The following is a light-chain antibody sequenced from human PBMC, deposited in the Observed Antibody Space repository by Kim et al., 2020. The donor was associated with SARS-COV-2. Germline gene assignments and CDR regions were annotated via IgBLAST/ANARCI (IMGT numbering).Light chain of an antibody. V-gene: IGKV1-5*01. CDR2: EAS. J-gene: IGKJ2*03. CDR1: QSISTW. Sequence: TLSAAVGDRVTITCRASQSISTWLAWYQQKPGKAPKVLIYEASRLQRGVPSRFSGSGYGTEFSLTISSLQPDDFGSYYCQQYSSYSLGQGTKLEIK. CDR3: QQYSSYS.